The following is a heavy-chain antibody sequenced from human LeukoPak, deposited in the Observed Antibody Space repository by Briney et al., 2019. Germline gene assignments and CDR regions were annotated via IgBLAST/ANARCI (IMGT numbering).Heavy chain of an antibody. J-gene: IGHJ6*03. CDR2: IYHSGST. Sequence: SETLSLTCPVSGGSISSGGYYWTWIRQPPGKGLEWIGYIYHSGSTYYNPSLKSRVTISVDRSKNQFSLKLSSVTAADTAVYYCARSPLLGSLEWLLGDYYYMDVWGKGTTVTVSS. D-gene: IGHD3-3*01. V-gene: IGHV4-30-2*01. CDR3: ARSPLLGSLEWLLGDYYYMDV. CDR1: GGSISSGGYY.